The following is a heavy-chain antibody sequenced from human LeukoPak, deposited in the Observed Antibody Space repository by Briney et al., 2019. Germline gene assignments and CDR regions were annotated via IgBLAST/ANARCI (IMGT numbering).Heavy chain of an antibody. CDR2: ISSSSSYI. D-gene: IGHD4-23*01. J-gene: IGHJ4*02. CDR1: GFTFSSYS. Sequence: GESLRLSCAASGFTFSSYSMNWVRQAPGKGLEWVSSISSSSSYIYYADSVKGRFTISRDNAKNSLYLQMNSLGAEDTAVYYCARIYGGNSYYFDYWGQGTLVTVSS. V-gene: IGHV3-21*01. CDR3: ARIYGGNSYYFDY.